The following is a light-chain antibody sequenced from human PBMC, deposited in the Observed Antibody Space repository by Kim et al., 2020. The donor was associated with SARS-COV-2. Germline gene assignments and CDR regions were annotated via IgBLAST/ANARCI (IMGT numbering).Light chain of an antibody. CDR3: QQHNSHPWT. CDR1: QSIKYW. CDR2: TAS. V-gene: IGKV1-17*01. J-gene: IGKJ1*01. Sequence: ASVGDTVTITCRASQSIKYWLGWYQQKPGKAPKVLIYTASSLQSGVPSRFSGSGSATAFTLTIRGLQPEDFATYFCQQHNSHPWTFGQGTKVDIK.